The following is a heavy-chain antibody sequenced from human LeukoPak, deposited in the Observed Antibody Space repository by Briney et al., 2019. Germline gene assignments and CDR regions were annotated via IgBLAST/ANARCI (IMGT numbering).Heavy chain of an antibody. V-gene: IGHV4-4*07. CDR1: GGSINNYY. CDR2: IYSSGST. CDR3: ASQGTWYDAFDI. Sequence: PSETLSLTCTVSGGSINNYYWSWIRQPAGKGLEWIGRIYSSGSTNYNPSLRSRVTMSVDTSKSHFSLKLRSVTAADTAMYYCASQGTWYDAFDIWGRGTMVTVSS. J-gene: IGHJ3*02. D-gene: IGHD6-13*01.